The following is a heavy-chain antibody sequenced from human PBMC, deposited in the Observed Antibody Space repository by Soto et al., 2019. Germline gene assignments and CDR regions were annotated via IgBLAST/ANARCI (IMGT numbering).Heavy chain of an antibody. J-gene: IGHJ4*02. D-gene: IGHD5-12*01. V-gene: IGHV4-30-4*01. CDR2: IPSRGRP. CDR1: GASIAGGSYY. CDR3: ARDQYSGNVFAL. Sequence: QVQLRESGPGLVKPSQTLLLTCSVSGASIAGGSYYWSWLRQPPGKGLEWIGYIPSRGRPFYHPSRASRSTIPSNTSKNQLSRQLASVTAADPAVNYWARDQYSGNVFALGAQGTLVTVSS.